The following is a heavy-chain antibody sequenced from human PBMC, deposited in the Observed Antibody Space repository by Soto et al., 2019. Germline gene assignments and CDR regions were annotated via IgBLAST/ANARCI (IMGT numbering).Heavy chain of an antibody. V-gene: IGHV4-30-4*01. D-gene: IGHD3-22*01. CDR2: IYYSGNT. Sequence: KTSETLSLTCTVSGGSISSDDDFWSWIRQPPGKGLEWIGHIYYSGNTYYNPSLKSRVTISVDTSKNQFSLKLSSVTAADTAVYYCARDSPYYYESSGWGYFQRWGQGTLVTVSS. CDR3: ARDSPYYYESSGWGYFQR. CDR1: GGSISSDDDF. J-gene: IGHJ1*01.